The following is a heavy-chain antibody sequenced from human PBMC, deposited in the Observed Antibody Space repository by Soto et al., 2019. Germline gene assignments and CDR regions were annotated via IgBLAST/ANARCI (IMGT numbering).Heavy chain of an antibody. CDR1: GFTFSSYA. D-gene: IGHD4-17*01. V-gene: IGHV3-30-3*01. CDR2: ISYDGSNK. J-gene: IGHJ4*02. CDR3: ARESRSTVTLGY. Sequence: QVQLVESGGGVVQPGRSLRLSCAASGFTFSSYAMHWVRQAPGKGVEWVAVISYDGSNKYYADSVKGRFTISRDNSKNTLYLQMYSLRAEDTAVYYCARESRSTVTLGYWGQGTLVTVSS.